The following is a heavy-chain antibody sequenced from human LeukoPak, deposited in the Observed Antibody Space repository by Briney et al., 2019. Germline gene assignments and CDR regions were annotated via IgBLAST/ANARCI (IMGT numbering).Heavy chain of an antibody. D-gene: IGHD2-2*02. CDR3: ARAYCSSTSCYNHWFDP. CDR1: GYTITGYY. CDR2: INPNSGGT. V-gene: IGHV1-2*02. Sequence: ASVKVSCKASGYTITGYYMHWVRQAPGQGLEWMGWINPNSGGTNYAQKFQGRVTMTRDTSISTAYMELSRLRSDDTAVYYCARAYCSSTSCYNHWFDPWGQGTLVTVSS. J-gene: IGHJ5*02.